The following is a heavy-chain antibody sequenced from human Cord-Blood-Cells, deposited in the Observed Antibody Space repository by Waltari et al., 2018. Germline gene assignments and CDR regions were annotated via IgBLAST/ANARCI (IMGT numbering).Heavy chain of an antibody. Sequence: QVQLQQWGAGLLKPSETLSLTCAVYGGSFSGYYWSWIRQPPGKGLEWIGEINHSGSTNYNPSLKSRVTISVDTSKNQFSLKLSSVTAADTAVYYCARGFYIAAAGTYYFDYWAREPWSPSPQ. J-gene: IGHJ4*02. D-gene: IGHD6-13*01. V-gene: IGHV4-34*01. CDR1: GGSFSGYY. CDR3: ARGFYIAAAGTYYFDY. CDR2: INHSGST.